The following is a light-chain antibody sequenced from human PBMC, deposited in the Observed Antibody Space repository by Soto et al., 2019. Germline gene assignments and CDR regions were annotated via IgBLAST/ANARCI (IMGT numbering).Light chain of an antibody. CDR2: GNN. V-gene: IGLV1-44*01. CDR1: RSNIGSNT. CDR3: AAWDDSLNGYV. J-gene: IGLJ1*01. Sequence: QSVLTKPPSASGTPGQRVTISCSGSRSNIGSNTVNWYQHLPGTAPKLLIYGNNLRPSGVPDRFSGSKSGTSASLAISGLQSEDEADYYCAAWDDSLNGYVFGTGTKLTVL.